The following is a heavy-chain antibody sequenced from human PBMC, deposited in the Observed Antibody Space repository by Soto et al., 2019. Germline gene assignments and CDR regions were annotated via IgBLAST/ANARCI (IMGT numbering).Heavy chain of an antibody. D-gene: IGHD2-15*01. CDR1: GYTFTGYY. V-gene: IGHV1-2*02. CDR3: ARDEVVDYYYYYGMDV. Sequence: ASVKVSCKASGYTFTGYYIHWVRQAPGQGLEWMGWINPNSGGTNYAQKFQGRVTMTRDTSISTAYMELSRLRSDDTAVYYCARDEVVDYYYYYGMDVWGQGTTVTVSS. J-gene: IGHJ6*02. CDR2: INPNSGGT.